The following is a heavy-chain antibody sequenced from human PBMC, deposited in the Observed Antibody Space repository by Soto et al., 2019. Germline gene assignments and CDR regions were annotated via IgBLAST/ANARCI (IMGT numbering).Heavy chain of an antibody. Sequence: QVQLVQSGAEVKKPGASVKVSCKASGYTFTSYGISWVRQAPGQGLEWMGWISAYNGNTNYAQKLQGRVTMTTDTSTSTANMGLRGLRSDDTAVYYGASGYGSGSYSVPSFYYYYGMDVWGQGTTVTVAS. V-gene: IGHV1-18*01. J-gene: IGHJ6*02. CDR1: GYTFTSYG. CDR2: ISAYNGNT. D-gene: IGHD3-10*01. CDR3: ASGYGSGSYSVPSFYYYYGMDV.